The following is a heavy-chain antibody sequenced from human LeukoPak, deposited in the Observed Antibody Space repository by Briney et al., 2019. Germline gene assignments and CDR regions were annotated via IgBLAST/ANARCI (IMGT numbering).Heavy chain of an antibody. J-gene: IGHJ4*02. Sequence: PSETLSLTCTVSGGSISYYYWSWIRQPPGKGLEWIGRIYTSGSTNYNPSLKSRVTISVDTSKNQFSLKLSSVTAADTAVYYCARQLLVYGDFDYWGQGTLVTVSS. D-gene: IGHD4-17*01. CDR2: IYTSGST. V-gene: IGHV4-59*08. CDR3: ARQLLVYGDFDY. CDR1: GGSISYYY.